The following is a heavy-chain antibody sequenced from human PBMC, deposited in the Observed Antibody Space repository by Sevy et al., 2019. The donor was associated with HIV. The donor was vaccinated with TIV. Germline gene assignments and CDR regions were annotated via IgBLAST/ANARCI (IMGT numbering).Heavy chain of an antibody. Sequence: SETLPLTCTVSDGSISSYYWSWIRQPPGKGLEWIGFIYYTGSTNYNPSLKSRVTISLDTSKNQFSLNLNSVTAADTAVYYCAGGEGRGIVAGFDYWGQGRLVTVSS. J-gene: IGHJ4*02. D-gene: IGHD6-13*01. CDR2: IYYTGST. V-gene: IGHV4-59*01. CDR3: AGGEGRGIVAGFDY. CDR1: DGSISSYY.